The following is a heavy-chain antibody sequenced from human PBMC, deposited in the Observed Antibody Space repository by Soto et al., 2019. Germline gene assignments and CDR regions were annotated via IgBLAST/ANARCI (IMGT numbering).Heavy chain of an antibody. D-gene: IGHD6-19*01. CDR2: IYPSDSDT. V-gene: IGHV5-51*01. CDR1: GYTFTIYW. Sequence: GESLKISCKGSGYTFTIYWIGWVCQMPGKGLEWMGIIYPSDSDTRYSPSFQGQVTISADKSISTAYLQWTSLKASDTAMYYCARSRRGAYSSGWYSPSGYYNYGIDVWGQGTKVTVSS. J-gene: IGHJ6*02. CDR3: ARSRRGAYSSGWYSPSGYYNYGIDV.